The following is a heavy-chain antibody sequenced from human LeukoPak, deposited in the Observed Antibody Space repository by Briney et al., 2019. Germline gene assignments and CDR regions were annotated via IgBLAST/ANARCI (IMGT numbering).Heavy chain of an antibody. CDR2: IYYSGCT. V-gene: IGHV4-59*01. J-gene: IGHJ4*02. Sequence: SETLSLTCTVSGGSISSYYWSWIRQPPGKGLEWIGYIYYSGCTNYNPSLKSRVTISVDTSKNQFSLRLSSVTAADTAVYYCARVTGYMTEDYFDYWGQGTLITVSS. CDR1: GGSISSYY. D-gene: IGHD6-13*01. CDR3: ARVTGYMTEDYFDY.